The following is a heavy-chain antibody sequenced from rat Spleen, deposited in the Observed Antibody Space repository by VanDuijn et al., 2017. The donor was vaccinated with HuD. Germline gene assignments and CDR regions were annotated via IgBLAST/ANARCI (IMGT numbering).Heavy chain of an antibody. CDR3: AGRSYYDGSYYPFDY. V-gene: IGHV5-62*01. D-gene: IGHD1-12*02. CDR2: VGSSSDT. CDR1: GFTFSSYG. J-gene: IGHJ2*01. Sequence: VQLVESGGGLVQPGKSLKLSCSASGFTFSSYGMHWIRQAPGKGLHWIAFVGSSSDTVYADAVKGRFTISSDNAKNTLYLQLDSLKSEDTATYYCAGRSYYDGSYYPFDYWGQGVMVTVSA.